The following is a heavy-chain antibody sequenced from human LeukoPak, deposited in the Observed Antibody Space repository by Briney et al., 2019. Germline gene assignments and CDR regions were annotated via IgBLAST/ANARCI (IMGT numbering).Heavy chain of an antibody. CDR1: GFTFSDFY. Sequence: PGGSLRLSCAASGFTFSDFYMSWIRQAPGKGLEGISYISSSGSSIYYADSVRGRFTISRDNAKNSLYLQMNTLRAEDTAVYYCARDLSTSSEDWWDYWGQGTLVTVSS. CDR2: ISSSGSSI. J-gene: IGHJ4*02. V-gene: IGHV3-11*01. CDR3: ARDLSTSSEDWWDY. D-gene: IGHD6-13*01.